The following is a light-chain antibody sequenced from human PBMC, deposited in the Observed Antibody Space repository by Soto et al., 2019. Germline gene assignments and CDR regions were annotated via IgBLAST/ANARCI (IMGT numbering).Light chain of an antibody. J-gene: IGKJ1*01. V-gene: IGKV1-5*03. Sequence: RSTLYASVGDRVTITCRASQSVSRWLAWYQQKPGKAPKLLIYKASTLESGVPSRFSGSGSGTEFTLAISSLQPDDSATYYCQQYNDNWTFGQGTKVDIK. CDR3: QQYNDNWT. CDR2: KAS. CDR1: QSVSRW.